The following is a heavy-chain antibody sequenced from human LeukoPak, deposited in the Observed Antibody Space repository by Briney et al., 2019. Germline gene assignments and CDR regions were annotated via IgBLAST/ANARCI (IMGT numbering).Heavy chain of an antibody. Sequence: GGSLRLSCAASGFTFNNYGMHWVRQAPGKGLEWVALIWYDGSNEYYADSVKGRFTISRDNSKNTLDLQMNSLRADDTAVYYCARGRASHDFWSGFHYWGQGTLVTVSS. CDR1: GFTFNNYG. D-gene: IGHD3-3*01. J-gene: IGHJ4*02. CDR3: ARGRASHDFWSGFHY. CDR2: IWYDGSNE. V-gene: IGHV3-33*01.